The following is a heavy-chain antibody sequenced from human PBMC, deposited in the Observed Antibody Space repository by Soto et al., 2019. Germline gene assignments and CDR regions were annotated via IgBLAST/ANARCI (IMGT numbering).Heavy chain of an antibody. D-gene: IGHD6-6*01. CDR3: ARYLVDESYYYYGMDV. Sequence: PGGSLRLSCVASGFTFSSYWMSWVRQAPGKGLEWVANIKQDGSEKYYVDSVKGRFTISRDNAKNSLYLQMNSLRAEDTAVYYCARYLVDESYYYYGMDVWGQGTTVTVSS. V-gene: IGHV3-7*03. CDR1: GFTFSSYW. J-gene: IGHJ6*02. CDR2: IKQDGSEK.